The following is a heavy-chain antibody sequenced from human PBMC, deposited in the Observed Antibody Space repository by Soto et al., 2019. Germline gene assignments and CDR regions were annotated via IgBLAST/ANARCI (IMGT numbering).Heavy chain of an antibody. CDR1: GGSISSGDYY. J-gene: IGHJ4*02. Sequence: QVQLQESGPGLVKPSQTLSLTCTVSGGSISSGDYYWSWIRQPPGKDLVWIGYIYYSGSTYYNPALQSRVTISLDTSTNQFSLKLSSVTAADTAVYYVARAQGSGFLVSWGQGTLVTVSS. CDR3: ARAQGSGFLVS. CDR2: IYYSGST. D-gene: IGHD3-10*01. V-gene: IGHV4-30-4*01.